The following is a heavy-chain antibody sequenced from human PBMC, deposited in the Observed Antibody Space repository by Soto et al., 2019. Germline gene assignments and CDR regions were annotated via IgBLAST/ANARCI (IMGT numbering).Heavy chain of an antibody. CDR3: ARGVQLERRIDDAFDI. V-gene: IGHV4-34*01. Sequence: SETLSLTCAVYGGSFSGYYWSWIRQPPGKGLEWIGEINHSGSTNYNPSLKSRVTISVDTSKNQFSLKLSSVTAADTAVYYCARGVQLERRIDDAFDIWGQGTMVTVSS. D-gene: IGHD1-1*01. J-gene: IGHJ3*02. CDR2: INHSGST. CDR1: GGSFSGYY.